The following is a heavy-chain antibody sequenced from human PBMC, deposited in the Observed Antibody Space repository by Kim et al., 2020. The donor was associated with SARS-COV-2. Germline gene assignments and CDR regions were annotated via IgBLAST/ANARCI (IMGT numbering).Heavy chain of an antibody. CDR1: GFTFGDYA. CDR3: ASPNTRLKFDYGFDY. J-gene: IGHJ4*02. D-gene: IGHD4-17*01. V-gene: IGHV3-9*01. Sequence: GGSLRLSCAASGFTFGDYAMHWVRQAPGKGLEWVSGISWNSGSIGYADSVKGRFTISRDNAKNSLYLQMNSLRAEDTALYYCASPNTRLKFDYGFDYWGQGTLVTVSS. CDR2: ISWNSGSI.